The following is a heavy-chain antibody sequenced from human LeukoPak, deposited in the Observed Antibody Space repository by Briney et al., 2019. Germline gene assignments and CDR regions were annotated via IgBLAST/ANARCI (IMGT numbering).Heavy chain of an antibody. J-gene: IGHJ4*02. D-gene: IGHD1-26*01. V-gene: IGHV3-30-3*02. CDR2: ISYDGSNK. Sequence: GGSLRLSCAASGFTFSSYAMHWVRQAPGKGLEWVAVISYDGSNKYYADSVKGRFTISRDNSKNTLYLQMNSLRAEDTAVYYCAKRVGATTAYFDYWGQGTLVTVSS. CDR3: AKRVGATTAYFDY. CDR1: GFTFSSYA.